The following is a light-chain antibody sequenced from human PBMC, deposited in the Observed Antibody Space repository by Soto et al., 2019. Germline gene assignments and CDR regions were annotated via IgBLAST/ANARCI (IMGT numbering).Light chain of an antibody. CDR1: QSVSSN. CDR2: GAS. J-gene: IGKJ2*01. Sequence: EIVMTQSPATLSVSPGERATLSCRASQSVSSNLDWYQQKPGQAPRLLIYGASTRATGIPARFSGSGSGTEFTLTISSLQSEDFAVYYCQQYNGWPPYTFGQGTKLEIK. CDR3: QQYNGWPPYT. V-gene: IGKV3-15*01.